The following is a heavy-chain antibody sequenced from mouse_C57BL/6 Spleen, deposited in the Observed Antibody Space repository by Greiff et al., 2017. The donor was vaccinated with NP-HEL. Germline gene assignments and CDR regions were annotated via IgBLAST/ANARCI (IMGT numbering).Heavy chain of an antibody. CDR1: GYTFTSYW. Sequence: QVQLQQPGAELVRPGTSVKLSCKASGYTFTSYWMHWVKQRPGQGLEWIGVIDPSDSYTNYNQKFKGKATLTVDTSSSTAYMQLSSLTSEDSAVYYCAREEAPRFDYWGQGTTLTVSS. J-gene: IGHJ2*01. V-gene: IGHV1-59*01. CDR3: AREEAPRFDY. CDR2: IDPSDSYT.